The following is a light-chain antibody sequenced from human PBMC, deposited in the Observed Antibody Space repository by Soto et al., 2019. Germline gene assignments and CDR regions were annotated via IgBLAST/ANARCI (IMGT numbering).Light chain of an antibody. CDR3: QQYGSSPYT. CDR1: QSVSSSY. Sequence: EIVLTQSPATLSLSPGERATLSCGASQSVSSSYLAWYQQKPRLAPRLLIYDASSRATGIPDMFSGSGSGTDFTLTISRLEPEDFAVYYCQQYGSSPYTFGQGTKLEIK. CDR2: DAS. J-gene: IGKJ2*01. V-gene: IGKV3D-20*01.